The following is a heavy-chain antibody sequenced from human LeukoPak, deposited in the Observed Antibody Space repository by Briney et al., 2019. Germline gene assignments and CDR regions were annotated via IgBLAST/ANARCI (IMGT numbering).Heavy chain of an antibody. CDR1: GFTFSSYA. V-gene: IGHV3-23*01. CDR2: ISGSGGST. J-gene: IGHJ3*02. CDR3: AKDPQYSSSWYSDDAFDI. D-gene: IGHD6-13*01. Sequence: GGSLRLSCAASGFTFSSYAMSWVRQAPGKGLEWVSAISGSGGSTYYADSVKGRFTISRDNSKNTLYLQMNSLRAEDTAVYYCAKDPQYSSSWYSDDAFDIWGQGTMVTVSS.